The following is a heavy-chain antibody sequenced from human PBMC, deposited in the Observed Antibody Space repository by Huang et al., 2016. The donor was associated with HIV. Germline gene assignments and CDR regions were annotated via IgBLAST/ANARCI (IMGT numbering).Heavy chain of an antibody. CDR1: GGSFSDQI. V-gene: IGHV1-69*01. CDR3: AMSLRYQYDSRSYWGRYFDY. D-gene: IGHD3-16*01. J-gene: IGHJ4*02. Sequence: QVQLEQSGPAVRKPGSSVKVSCQASGGSFSDQIISWVRQAPGQRFEWIVGIIPLVRSPAYAQEFKGRVTMTADESTATIYMELNSLTSEDTAVYYCAMSLRYQYDSRSYWGRYFDYWGQGTLVTVSS. CDR2: IIPLVRSP.